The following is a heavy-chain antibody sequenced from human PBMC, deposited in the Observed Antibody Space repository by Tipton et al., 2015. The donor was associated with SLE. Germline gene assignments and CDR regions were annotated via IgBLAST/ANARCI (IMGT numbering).Heavy chain of an antibody. CDR3: ARGYCSDGVCYGFGFFDY. Sequence: TLSLTCTVSGYSISSGYYWGWIRQPPGKGLEYIGSIYHSGSTFYNPSLKSRVTISVDTSKNQFSLKMRSVTAADTAVYFCARGYCSDGVCYGFGFFDYWGQGNLVTVSS. V-gene: IGHV4-38-2*02. CDR2: IYHSGST. D-gene: IGHD2-8*01. J-gene: IGHJ4*02. CDR1: GYSISSGYY.